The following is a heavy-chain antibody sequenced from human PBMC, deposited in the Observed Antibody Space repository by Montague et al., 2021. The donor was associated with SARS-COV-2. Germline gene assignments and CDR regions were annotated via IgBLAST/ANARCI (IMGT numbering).Heavy chain of an antibody. Sequence: SETLSLTCAVYGGSFSDYFWTWIRQPPGKGLEWIGEINHRGTSNYNPSLKSRVSISVDTSKSQFSLYLGSVTAADTAVHYCARGRQHFNMIVVVMTGGEYYFDYWGQGTLVTVSS. CDR2: INHRGTS. CDR3: ARGRQHFNMIVVVMTGGEYYFDY. V-gene: IGHV4-34*01. CDR1: GGSFSDYF. J-gene: IGHJ4*02. D-gene: IGHD3-22*01.